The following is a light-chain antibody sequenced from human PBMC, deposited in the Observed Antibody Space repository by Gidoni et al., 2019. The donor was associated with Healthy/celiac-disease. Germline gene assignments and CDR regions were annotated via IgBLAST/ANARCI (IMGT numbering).Light chain of an antibody. CDR1: QSISSY. J-gene: IGKJ4*01. CDR3: QQSYSTPRLT. CDR2: AAS. Sequence: DIQMTQSTSSLSASVGDRVTITCRASQSISSYLTLYQQKPGKAPKLLIYAASSLQSGVPSRFSGSGSGTDFTLTISSLQPEDFATYYCQQSYSTPRLTFGGGTKVEIK. V-gene: IGKV1-39*01.